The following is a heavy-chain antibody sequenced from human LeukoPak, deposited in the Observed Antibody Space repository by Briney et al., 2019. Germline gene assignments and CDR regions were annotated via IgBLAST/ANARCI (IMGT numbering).Heavy chain of an antibody. CDR1: GFTFSSYA. CDR2: IKQDGGEK. Sequence: GGSLRLSCAASGFTFSSYAMHWVRQAPGKGLQWVANIKQDGGEKYYVDSVKGRFTISRDNAKNSLYLQMNSLRAEDTAVYYCARTYYYDSSDYSALGYWGQGTLVTVSS. J-gene: IGHJ4*02. D-gene: IGHD3-22*01. CDR3: ARTYYYDSSDYSALGY. V-gene: IGHV3-7*01.